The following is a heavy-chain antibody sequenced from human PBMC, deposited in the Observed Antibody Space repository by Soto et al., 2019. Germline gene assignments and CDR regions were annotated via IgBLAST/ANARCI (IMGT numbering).Heavy chain of an antibody. D-gene: IGHD3-16*02. CDR1: GGSVSSGSYY. J-gene: IGHJ4*02. CDR2: IYYSGST. CDR3: AREKYVWGSYRSYYFDY. Sequence: PSETLALTGTVSGGSVSSGSYYWSCIRQPPWKGLEWIGYIYYSGSTNYNTSLKSRFTISVDTSKNQFSLNLSSVNAADTAVYYCAREKYVWGSYRSYYFDYSGQGTLVTVS. V-gene: IGHV4-61*01.